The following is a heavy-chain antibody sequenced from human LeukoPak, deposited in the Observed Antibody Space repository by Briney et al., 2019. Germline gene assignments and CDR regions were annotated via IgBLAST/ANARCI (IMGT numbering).Heavy chain of an antibody. CDR2: INPNSGGT. V-gene: IGHV1-2*02. CDR1: GYTFTGYY. J-gene: IGHJ5*02. CDR3: ARVTYPRGKGGMYNWFDP. Sequence: ASMKVSCKASGYTFTGYYMHWVRQAPGQGLEWMGWINPNSGGTNYAQKFQGRVTMTRDTSISTAYMELSRLRSDDTAVYYCARVTYPRGKGGMYNWFDPWGQGTLVTVSS.